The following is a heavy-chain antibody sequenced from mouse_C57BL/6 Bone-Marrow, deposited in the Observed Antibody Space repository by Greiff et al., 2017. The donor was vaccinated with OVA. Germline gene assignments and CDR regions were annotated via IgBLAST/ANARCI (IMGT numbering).Heavy chain of an antibody. CDR1: GFTFSSYA. V-gene: IGHV5-9-1*02. CDR3: TRLLDAMDY. Sequence: EEKLMESGEGLVKPGGSLKLSCAASGFTFSSYAMSWVRQTPEKRLEWVAYISSGGDYIYYADTVKGRFTISRDNARNTLYLQMSSLKSEDTAMYYCTRLLDAMDYWGQGTSVTVSS. D-gene: IGHD2-1*01. CDR2: ISSGGDYI. J-gene: IGHJ4*01.